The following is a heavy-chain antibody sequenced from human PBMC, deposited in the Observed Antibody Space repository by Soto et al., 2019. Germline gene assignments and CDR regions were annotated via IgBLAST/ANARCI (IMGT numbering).Heavy chain of an antibody. CDR3: ARGPIGDAAMVTNYFDY. J-gene: IGHJ4*02. D-gene: IGHD5-18*01. CDR2: LSYDGNNI. CDR1: GFTFSNYA. Sequence: QVQLVGSGGGVVQPGRSLRLSCAASGFTFSNYAIHWVRQAPGKGLEWVAVLSYDGNNIHYANSVKGRFTVSRDNSKNTLFLQMNSLRAEDTALYYCARGPIGDAAMVTNYFDYWGQGTLVTVSS. V-gene: IGHV3-30-3*01.